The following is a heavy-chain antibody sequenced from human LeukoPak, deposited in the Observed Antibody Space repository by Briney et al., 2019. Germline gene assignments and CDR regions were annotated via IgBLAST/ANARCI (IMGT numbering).Heavy chain of an antibody. J-gene: IGHJ6*02. D-gene: IGHD6-19*01. CDR2: INPDGGER. V-gene: IGHV3-7*03. CDR1: GFSFSSYY. CDR3: TRDLAAVPGPRMDV. Sequence: GGSLRLSCAASGFSFSSYYMSWVRQAPGKELEWVALINPDGGERYYVDSVKGRFTISRDNARNSLYLQMDSLRDDDTAMYFCTRDLAAVPGPRMDVWGQGTTVTVSS.